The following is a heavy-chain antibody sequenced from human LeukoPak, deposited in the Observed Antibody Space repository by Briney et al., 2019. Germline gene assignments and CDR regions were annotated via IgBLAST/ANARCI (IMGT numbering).Heavy chain of an antibody. Sequence: SETLSLTCTVSGGSVSSGSYYWSWIRQPPGKGLEWIGYIYYSGSTNYNPSLKSRVTISVDTSKNQSSLKLSSVTAADTAVYYCASGEDQLLSSYWYFDLWGRGTLVTVSS. CDR1: GGSVSSGSYY. CDR2: IYYSGST. V-gene: IGHV4-61*01. D-gene: IGHD2-2*01. J-gene: IGHJ2*01. CDR3: ASGEDQLLSSYWYFDL.